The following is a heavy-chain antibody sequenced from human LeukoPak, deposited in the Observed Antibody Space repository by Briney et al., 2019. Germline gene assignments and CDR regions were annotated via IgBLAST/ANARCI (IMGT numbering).Heavy chain of an antibody. CDR2: ISYYGSNK. CDR1: GFTFSSYG. D-gene: IGHD6-13*01. Sequence: PGRSLRLSCAASGFTFSSYGMHWVRQAPGKGLEWVAVISYYGSNKYYADSVKVRFTISRDNSKNTLYLQMNSLRAEDTAVYYCAKDRGGIGYSSRWYEFDYWGQGTLVTVSS. V-gene: IGHV3-30*18. CDR3: AKDRGGIGYSSRWYEFDY. J-gene: IGHJ4*02.